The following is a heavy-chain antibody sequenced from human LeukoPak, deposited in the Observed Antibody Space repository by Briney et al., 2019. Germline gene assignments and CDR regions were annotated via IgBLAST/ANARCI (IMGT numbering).Heavy chain of an antibody. V-gene: IGHV1-2*02. D-gene: IGHD3-3*01. CDR1: GYTFTGYY. J-gene: IGHJ5*02. CDR3: ARELVRVLRFLDPLRKGFDP. CDR2: INPNSGGT. Sequence: GASVKVSCKASGYTFTGYYMHWVRQAPGQGLEWMGWINPNSGGTNYAQKFQGRVTMTRDTSISTAYMELSRLRSDDTAVYYCARELVRVLRFLDPLRKGFDPWGQGTLVTVSS.